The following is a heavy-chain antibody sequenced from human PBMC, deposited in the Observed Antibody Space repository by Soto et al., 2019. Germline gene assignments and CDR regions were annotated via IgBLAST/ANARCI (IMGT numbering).Heavy chain of an antibody. CDR3: ARGLGGRTIFGVVSLYYYGMDV. CDR1: GFTFSSYT. Sequence: GGSLRLSCAASGFTFSSYTMHWVRQAPGKGLEWVAVISYDGSNKYYADSVKGRFTISRDNSKNTLYLQMNSLRAEDTAVYYCARGLGGRTIFGVVSLYYYGMDVWGQGTTVTVSS. V-gene: IGHV3-30-3*01. D-gene: IGHD3-3*01. CDR2: ISYDGSNK. J-gene: IGHJ6*02.